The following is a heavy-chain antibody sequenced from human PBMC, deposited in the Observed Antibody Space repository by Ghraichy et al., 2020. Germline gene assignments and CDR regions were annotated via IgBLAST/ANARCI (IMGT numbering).Heavy chain of an antibody. CDR3: ARHGLITFPFDY. CDR2: IYYSGST. V-gene: IGHV4-39*01. J-gene: IGHJ4*02. CDR1: GGSISSSSYY. D-gene: IGHD3-16*01. Sequence: SETLSLTCTVSGGSISSSSYYWGWIRQPPGKGLEWIGSIYYSGSTYYNPSLKSRVTISVDTSKNQFSLKLSSVTAADTAVYYCARHGLITFPFDYWGQGTLVTVSS.